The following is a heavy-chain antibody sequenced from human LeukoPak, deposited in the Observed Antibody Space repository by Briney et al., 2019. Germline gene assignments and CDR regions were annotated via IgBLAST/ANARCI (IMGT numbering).Heavy chain of an antibody. CDR3: ARDEYSSGWYGWYFDY. D-gene: IGHD6-19*01. CDR1: GYTFTSYG. Sequence: GASVKVSCKASGYTFTSYGISWVRQAPGQGLEWMGWISAYNGNTNYAQKLQGRVTMTTDTSTSTAHMELRSLRSDDTAVYYCARDEYSSGWYGWYFDYWGQGTLVTVSS. J-gene: IGHJ4*02. V-gene: IGHV1-18*01. CDR2: ISAYNGNT.